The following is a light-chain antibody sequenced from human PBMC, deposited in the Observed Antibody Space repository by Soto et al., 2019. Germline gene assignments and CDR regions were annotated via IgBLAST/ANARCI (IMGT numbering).Light chain of an antibody. V-gene: IGKV1-6*01. Sequence: AIQLTQSPSSLSSSVGDRVTISCRASRDIRTVLAWYQHAPGKDPKVLIYGASILHSGVPSRFSGSGSGTDFTLTISSLLPEDFATYSCLQDFNYPITFGQGTRLEIK. CDR1: RDIRTV. J-gene: IGKJ5*01. CDR3: LQDFNYPIT. CDR2: GAS.